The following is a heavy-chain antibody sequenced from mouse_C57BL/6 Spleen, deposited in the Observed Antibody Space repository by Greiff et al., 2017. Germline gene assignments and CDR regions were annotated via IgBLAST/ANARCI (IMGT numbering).Heavy chain of an antibody. CDR3: ASLDSSGAWFAY. D-gene: IGHD3-2*02. V-gene: IGHV5-15*01. CDR2: ISNLAYSI. CDR1: GFTFSDYG. Sequence: DVMLVESGGGLVQPGGSLKLSCAASGFTFSDYGMAWVRQAPRKGPEWVAFISNLAYSIYYADTVTGRFTISRENAKNTLYLEMSSLRSEDTAMYYCASLDSSGAWFAYWGQGTLVTVSA. J-gene: IGHJ3*01.